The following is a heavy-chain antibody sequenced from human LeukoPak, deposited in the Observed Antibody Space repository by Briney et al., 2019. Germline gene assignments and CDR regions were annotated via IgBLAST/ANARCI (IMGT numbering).Heavy chain of an antibody. CDR1: GYTFTSYG. D-gene: IGHD2-15*01. Sequence: GASVTVSCKASGYTFTSYGISWVRQAPGQGLEWMGWISGYNGDTNYAQNLQGRVTMTADTSTSTAYMELRNLRYDDTAVYYCAKDIHPGLGSGASCCFDYWGQGTLVTVSS. CDR3: AKDIHPGLGSGASCCFDY. V-gene: IGHV1-18*01. J-gene: IGHJ4*02. CDR2: ISGYNGDT.